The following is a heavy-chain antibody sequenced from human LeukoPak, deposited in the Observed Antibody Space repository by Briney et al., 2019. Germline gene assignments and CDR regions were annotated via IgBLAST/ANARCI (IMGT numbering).Heavy chain of an antibody. Sequence: EASVKVSCKASGGTFSSYAISWVRQAPGQGLEWMGIINPSGGSTSYAQKFQGRVTMTRDTSTSTVYMELSSLRSEDTAVYYCARVKLSRSSGYSTNWFDPWGQGTLVTVSS. CDR3: ARVKLSRSSGYSTNWFDP. CDR1: GGTFSSYA. CDR2: INPSGGST. V-gene: IGHV1-46*01. D-gene: IGHD6-13*01. J-gene: IGHJ5*02.